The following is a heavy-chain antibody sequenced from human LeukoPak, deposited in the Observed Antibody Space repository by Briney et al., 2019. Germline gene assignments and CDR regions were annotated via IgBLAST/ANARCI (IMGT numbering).Heavy chain of an antibody. CDR2: MNPNSGDT. Sequence: ASVKVSCKASGYTFTSYDINWVRQATGQGLEWMGWMNPNSGDTGYAQKFQGRVTMTRNTSISTAYMGLSSLRSEDTAVYYCARGMGSYSSSWYVRGYWFDPWGQGTLVTVSS. V-gene: IGHV1-8*01. CDR1: GYTFTSYD. J-gene: IGHJ5*02. CDR3: ARGMGSYSSSWYVRGYWFDP. D-gene: IGHD6-13*01.